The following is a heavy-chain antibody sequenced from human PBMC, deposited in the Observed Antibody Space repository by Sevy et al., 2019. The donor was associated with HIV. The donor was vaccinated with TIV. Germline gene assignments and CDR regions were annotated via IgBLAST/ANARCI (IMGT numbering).Heavy chain of an antibody. D-gene: IGHD2-8*01. Sequence: GGSLRLSCTASGFTFSSYDMNWVRQAPGKGLEWVSKISSSGNSIYYEDSVKGRFTISRDNAKNSLNLQMNSLRPEDTAVYYCTRNGGAFDNGFDPWGQGTLVTVSS. V-gene: IGHV3-48*03. CDR3: TRNGGAFDNGFDP. J-gene: IGHJ5*02. CDR2: ISSSGNSI. CDR1: GFTFSSYD.